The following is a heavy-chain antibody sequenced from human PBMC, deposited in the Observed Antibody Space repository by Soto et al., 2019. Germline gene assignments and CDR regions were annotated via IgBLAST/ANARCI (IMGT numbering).Heavy chain of an antibody. CDR3: ARQPVVAAIIGAFDI. Sequence: QVQLQPWGAGLLKPSETLSLTCAVYGGSISGYYWSWIRQPPGKGLEWIGEINHSGSTNYNPSLKSQVTISVDTSKDQFSLKLSSVTAADTAVYYCARQPVVAAIIGAFDIWGQGTMVTVSS. V-gene: IGHV4-34*01. J-gene: IGHJ3*02. CDR1: GGSISGYY. CDR2: INHSGST. D-gene: IGHD2-15*01.